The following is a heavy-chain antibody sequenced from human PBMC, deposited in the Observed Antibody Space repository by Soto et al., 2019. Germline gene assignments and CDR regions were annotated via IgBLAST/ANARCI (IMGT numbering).Heavy chain of an antibody. Sequence: PGGSLRLSCAASGFTFSSYSISWVRQAPGKGLEWVSGFRTSGDGGTTYYADSVKGRFTISRDNSKNMLFLQMNSLGAEDTAIYYCAKKVNSGPGSQYFDYWGQGTLVTVSS. D-gene: IGHD3-10*01. CDR3: AKKVNSGPGSQYFDY. J-gene: IGHJ4*02. CDR1: GFTFSSYS. CDR2: FRTSGDGGTT. V-gene: IGHV3-23*01.